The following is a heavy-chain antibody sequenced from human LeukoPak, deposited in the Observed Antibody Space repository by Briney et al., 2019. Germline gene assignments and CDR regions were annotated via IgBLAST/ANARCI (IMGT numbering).Heavy chain of an antibody. Sequence: PGGSLRLSCAASGFTFGSYGMHWVRQAPGKGLEWVSYIHYGGIDKYYADSVKGRFTISRDNSKNTLYLQMNSLRAEDTAVYYCAKEVWFGEFYYFDYWGQGTLVTVSS. CDR2: IHYGGIDK. D-gene: IGHD3-10*01. J-gene: IGHJ4*02. V-gene: IGHV3-30*02. CDR1: GFTFGSYG. CDR3: AKEVWFGEFYYFDY.